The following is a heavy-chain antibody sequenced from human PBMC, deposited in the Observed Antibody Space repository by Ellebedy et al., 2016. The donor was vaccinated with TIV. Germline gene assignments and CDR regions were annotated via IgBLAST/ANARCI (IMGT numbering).Heavy chain of an antibody. CDR3: ARGIPQAWELLAT. CDR2: VTHSGGT. D-gene: IGHD1-26*01. Sequence: SETLSLTXAVYRGSFSGYFWTWIRQSPGKGLEWLGEVTHSGGTSYNPSLQSRVIISLDTSKGQFSLQLSSVTAADTAVYYCARGIPQAWELLATWGQGTLVTVSS. V-gene: IGHV4-34*01. CDR1: RGSFSGYF. J-gene: IGHJ5*02.